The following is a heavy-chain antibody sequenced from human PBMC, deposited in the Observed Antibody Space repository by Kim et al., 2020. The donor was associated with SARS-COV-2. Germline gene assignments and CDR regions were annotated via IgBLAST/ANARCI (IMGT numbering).Heavy chain of an antibody. CDR3: AREGAVAGTRPDAFDI. V-gene: IGHV3-11*06. D-gene: IGHD6-19*01. Sequence: SVKGRFTISRDNAKNSLYLQMNSLRAEDTAVYYCAREGAVAGTRPDAFDIWGQGTMVTVSS. J-gene: IGHJ3*02.